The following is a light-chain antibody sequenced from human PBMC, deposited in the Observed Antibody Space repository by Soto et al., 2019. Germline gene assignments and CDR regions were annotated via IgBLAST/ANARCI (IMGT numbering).Light chain of an antibody. J-gene: IGLJ2*01. CDR2: XVS. Sequence: QSALTQPASVSGSPGQSITISCTGTSSDVGGYNYVSWYQQHPGKAPKLMIYXVSNRPXXVSNXFSGSKSGNTASLTISGXXXXXXXXXYCGSYTSSSTVIFGGGTKLTVL. CDR3: GSYTSSSTVI. V-gene: IGLV2-14*03. CDR1: SSDVGGYNY.